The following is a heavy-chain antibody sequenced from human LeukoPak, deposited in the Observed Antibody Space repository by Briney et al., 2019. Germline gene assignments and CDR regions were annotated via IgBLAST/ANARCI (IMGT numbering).Heavy chain of an antibody. CDR1: GYTFTSYA. J-gene: IGHJ6*02. Sequence: GASVKVSCKASGYTFTSYAMNWVRQAPGQGLEWMGWINTNTGNPTYAQGFTGRFVFSLDTSVSTAYLQISSLKAEDTAVYYCARDRGVLLWFGELPIPPHHGMDVWGQGTTVTVSS. V-gene: IGHV7-4-1*02. CDR3: ARDRGVLLWFGELPIPPHHGMDV. D-gene: IGHD3-10*01. CDR2: INTNTGNP.